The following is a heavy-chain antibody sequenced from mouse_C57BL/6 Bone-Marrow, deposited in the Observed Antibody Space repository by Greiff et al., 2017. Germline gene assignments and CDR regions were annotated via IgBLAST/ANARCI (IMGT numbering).Heavy chain of an antibody. Sequence: VKLKQPGAELVKPGASVKLSCKASGYTFTSYWMQWVKQRPGQGLEWIGEIDPSDSYTNYNQKFKGKATLTVDTSSSTAYMQLSSLTSEDSAVYYCAIEGYPFYYWGQGTTLTVSS. V-gene: IGHV1-50*01. CDR1: GYTFTSYW. CDR3: AIEGYPFYY. CDR2: IDPSDSYT. J-gene: IGHJ2*01.